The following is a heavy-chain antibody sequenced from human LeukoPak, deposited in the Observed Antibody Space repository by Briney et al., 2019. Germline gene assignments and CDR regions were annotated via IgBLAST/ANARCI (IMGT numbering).Heavy chain of an antibody. CDR3: ARGPRDSSGYLVTAFDI. Sequence: PSETLSLTCAVYGGSFSGYYWGWIRQPPGKGLEWIGEINHSGSTNYNPSLKSRVTISVDTSKNQFSLELSSVTAADTAVYYCARGPRDSSGYLVTAFDIWGQGTMVTVSS. J-gene: IGHJ3*02. D-gene: IGHD3-22*01. CDR1: GGSFSGYY. CDR2: INHSGST. V-gene: IGHV4-34*01.